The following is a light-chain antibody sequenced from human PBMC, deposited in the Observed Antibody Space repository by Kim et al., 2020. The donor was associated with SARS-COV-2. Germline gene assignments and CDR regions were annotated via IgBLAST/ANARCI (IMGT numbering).Light chain of an antibody. CDR1: QSVSSN. J-gene: IGKJ2*01. CDR3: QQYNNWPYT. V-gene: IGKV3-15*01. Sequence: YVSPGERATLSCRASQSVSSNLAWYQQTPGQAPRLLIYGASTRATGIPARFSGTGSGTEFTLTISSLQSEDFAVYYCQQYNNWPYTFGQGTKLEIK. CDR2: GAS.